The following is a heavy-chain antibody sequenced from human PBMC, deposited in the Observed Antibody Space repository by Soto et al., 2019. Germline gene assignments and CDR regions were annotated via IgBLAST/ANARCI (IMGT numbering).Heavy chain of an antibody. CDR3: ARDPDYYGSGSYFIFDY. J-gene: IGHJ4*02. D-gene: IGHD3-10*01. CDR1: GFTFSSYW. V-gene: IGHV3-7*03. Sequence: AGGSLRLSCAASGFTFSSYWMSWVRQAPGKGLEWVANIKQDGSEKYYVDSVKGRFTISRDNAKNSLYLQMNSLRAEDTAVYYCARDPDYYGSGSYFIFDYWGQGTLVTVSS. CDR2: IKQDGSEK.